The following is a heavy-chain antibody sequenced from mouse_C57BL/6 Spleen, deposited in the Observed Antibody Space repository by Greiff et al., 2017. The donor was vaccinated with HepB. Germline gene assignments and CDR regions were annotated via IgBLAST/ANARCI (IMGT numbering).Heavy chain of an antibody. CDR2: IYPGDGDT. V-gene: IGHV1-82*01. Sequence: QVQLQQSGPELVKPGASVKISCKASGYAFSSSWMNWVKQRPGKGLEWIGRIYPGDGDTNYNGKFKGKATLTADKSSSTAYMQLSSLTSEDSAVCVCARSSSGYVPLDYWGQGTTLTVSS. D-gene: IGHD3-2*02. CDR1: GYAFSSSW. CDR3: ARSSSGYVPLDY. J-gene: IGHJ2*01.